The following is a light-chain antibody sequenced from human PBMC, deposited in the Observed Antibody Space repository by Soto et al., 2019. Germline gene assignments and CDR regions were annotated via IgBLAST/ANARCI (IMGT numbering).Light chain of an antibody. CDR3: QHYNNHSPGT. V-gene: IGKV1-5*01. Sequence: DIQMTQSPSILSASVGDRVTITCRSSQTITNWLAWYQQKPGKAPRLLIYDASSLESWVPSRFSGSGSGTEFTLTISSLQPADFATYYCQHYNNHSPGTFGQGTKVDIK. CDR2: DAS. J-gene: IGKJ1*01. CDR1: QTITNW.